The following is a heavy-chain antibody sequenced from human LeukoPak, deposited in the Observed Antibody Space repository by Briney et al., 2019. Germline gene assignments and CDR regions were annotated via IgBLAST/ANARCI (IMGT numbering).Heavy chain of an antibody. V-gene: IGHV4-34*01. J-gene: IGHJ4*02. CDR1: GGSFSGYY. CDR2: INHSGST. Sequence: SETLSLTCAVYGGSFSGYYWSWIRQPPGKGLEWIGEINHSGSTNYNPSLKSRVTISVDTSKNQFSLKLSSVTAADTAVYYCARGGYSYGYGYWGQGTLVTASS. D-gene: IGHD5-18*01. CDR3: ARGGYSYGYGY.